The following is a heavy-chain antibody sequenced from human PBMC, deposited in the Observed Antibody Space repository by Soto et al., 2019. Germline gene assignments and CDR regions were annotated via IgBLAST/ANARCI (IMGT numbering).Heavy chain of an antibody. CDR2: ISGSGGST. Sequence: EVQLLESGGGLVQPGGSLRLSCAASGFTFSSYAMSWVRQAPGKGLEWVSGISGSGGSTYYGGSVKGWSTISRDNSKKTLYRQRNSLRDEDTAVYYCARGGTSLTYSGYVARPFDYWGQGILVAVSS. V-gene: IGHV3-23*01. CDR3: ARGGTSLTYSGYVARPFDY. CDR1: GFTFSSYA. D-gene: IGHD5-12*01. J-gene: IGHJ4*01.